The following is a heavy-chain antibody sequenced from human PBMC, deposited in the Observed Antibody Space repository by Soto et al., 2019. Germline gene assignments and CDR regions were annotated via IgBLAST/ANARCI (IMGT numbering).Heavy chain of an antibody. V-gene: IGHV3-23*01. D-gene: IGHD3-10*01. CDR1: GFTFSSYS. Sequence: XGSLRLSCLAAGFTFSSYSMSWVRQAPGKGLDRVLGFRAGGDDGTTYYADSVKGRFTISRDNSKNTLFLQMNSLRAEDTAIYYCAKKVNSGSGSQYFDYFGQGTLVTVSS. J-gene: IGHJ4*02. CDR2: FRAGGDDGTT. CDR3: AKKVNSGSGSQYFDY.